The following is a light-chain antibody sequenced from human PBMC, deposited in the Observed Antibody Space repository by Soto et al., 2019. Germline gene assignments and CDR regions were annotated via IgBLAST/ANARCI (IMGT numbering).Light chain of an antibody. V-gene: IGLV2-8*01. J-gene: IGLJ2*01. CDR2: EVN. CDR3: SSYAGSDNFVL. CDR1: SSDIGAYYY. Sequence: QSVLTQPPSASGSPGQSVTISCTGTSSDIGAYYYVSWYQQHPSKAPKLMIYEVNKRPSGVPGRFSGSKSGNTASLTVSGLQAEDEADYYCSSYAGSDNFVLFGGGTQLTVL.